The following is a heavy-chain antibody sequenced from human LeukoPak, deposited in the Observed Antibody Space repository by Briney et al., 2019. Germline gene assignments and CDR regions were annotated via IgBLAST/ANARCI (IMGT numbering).Heavy chain of an antibody. CDR3: ARLPDYGGNHY. J-gene: IGHJ4*02. CDR2: INPSGGST. V-gene: IGHV1-46*01. CDR1: GYTFSNYG. Sequence: GASVKVSCKASGYTFSNYGISWVRQAPGQGLEWMGIINPSGGSTSYAQKFQGRVTMTRDMSTSTVYMELSSLRSEDTAVYYCARLPDYGGNHYWGQGTLVTVSS. D-gene: IGHD4-23*01.